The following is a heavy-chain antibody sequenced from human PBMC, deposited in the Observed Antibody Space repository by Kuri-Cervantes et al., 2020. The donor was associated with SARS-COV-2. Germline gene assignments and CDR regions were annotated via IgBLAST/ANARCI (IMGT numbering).Heavy chain of an antibody. CDR3: ARAYGSGSYYWYYFDY. V-gene: IGHV3-30*03. CDR1: GFTFSSYG. CDR2: ISYDGSNK. J-gene: IGHJ4*02. D-gene: IGHD3-10*01. Sequence: GESLKISCAASGFTFSSYGMHWVRQAPGKGLEWVAVISYDGSNKYYADSVKGRFTISRDNSKNTLYLQMNSLRAEDTAVYYCARAYGSGSYYWYYFDYWGQGTLVTVSS.